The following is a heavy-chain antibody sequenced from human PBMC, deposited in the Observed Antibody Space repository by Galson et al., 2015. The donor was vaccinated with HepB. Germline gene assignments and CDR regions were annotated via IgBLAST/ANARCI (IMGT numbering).Heavy chain of an antibody. J-gene: IGHJ6*03. CDR3: ARDGMDIVVVPAAIIDYYYYYMDV. V-gene: IGHV4-61*02. Sequence: TLSLTCTVSGGSISSGSYYWSWIRQPAGKGLEWIGRIYTSGSTNYNPSLKSRVTMSVDTSKNQFSLKLSSVTATDTAVYYCARDGMDIVVVPAAIIDYYYYYMDVWGKGTTVTVSS. CDR2: IYTSGST. D-gene: IGHD2-2*03. CDR1: GGSISSGSYY.